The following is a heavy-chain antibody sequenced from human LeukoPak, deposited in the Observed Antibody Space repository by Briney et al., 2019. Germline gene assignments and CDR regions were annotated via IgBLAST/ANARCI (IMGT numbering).Heavy chain of an antibody. J-gene: IGHJ1*01. D-gene: IGHD6-13*01. CDR2: IIPILGIA. CDR1: GGTFSSYA. Sequence: GASVKVSCKASGGTFSSYAISWVRQAPGQGLEWMGRIIPILGIANYAQKFQGRVTITADKSTSTAYMELSSLRSEDTAVYYCASLDQQLPTPRQHWGQGTLVTVSS. V-gene: IGHV1-69*04. CDR3: ASLDQQLPTPRQH.